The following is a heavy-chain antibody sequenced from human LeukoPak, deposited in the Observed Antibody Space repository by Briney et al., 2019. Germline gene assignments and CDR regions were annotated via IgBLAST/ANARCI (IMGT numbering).Heavy chain of an antibody. CDR3: ARLRRDDYNYYYYYYMDV. CDR2: IYYSGST. D-gene: IGHD5-24*01. J-gene: IGHJ6*03. V-gene: IGHV4-39*01. CDR1: GGSISSSSYY. Sequence: SGTLSLTXTVSGGSISSSSYYWGWIRQPPGKGLEWIGSIYYSGSTYYNPSLKSRVTISVDTSKNQCSLKLSSVTAADTAVYYCARLRRDDYNYYYYYYMDVWGKGTTVTVSS.